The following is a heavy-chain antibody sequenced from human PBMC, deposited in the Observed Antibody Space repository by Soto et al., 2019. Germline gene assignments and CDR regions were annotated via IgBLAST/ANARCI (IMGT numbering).Heavy chain of an antibody. CDR1: GGTFSSYA. CDR2: IIPIFGTA. J-gene: IGHJ3*02. Sequence: SVKVACKASGGTFSSYAISWVRQAPGQGLEWMGGIIPIFGTANYAQKFQGRVTITADESTSTAYMELSSLRSEDTAVYYCARDIRISVAARPDTFDIWGQGTMVTV. D-gene: IGHD6-6*01. V-gene: IGHV1-69*13. CDR3: ARDIRISVAARPDTFDI.